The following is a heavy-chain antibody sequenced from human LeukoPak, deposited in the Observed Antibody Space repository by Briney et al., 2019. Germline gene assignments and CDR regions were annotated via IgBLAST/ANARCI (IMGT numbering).Heavy chain of an antibody. J-gene: IGHJ6*03. CDR1: GYIFTSYY. V-gene: IGHV1-46*01. Sequence: GASVKVSCKASGYIFTSYYMHGVRQAPGEGLEWMGIINPTGGSTSYAQKFQGRVTMTRDTSTSTVHMELSSLRTEDTAVYYCARSHYGSGSYSAYYYYYYMDVWGKGTTVTISS. D-gene: IGHD3-10*01. CDR2: INPTGGST. CDR3: ARSHYGSGSYSAYYYYYYMDV.